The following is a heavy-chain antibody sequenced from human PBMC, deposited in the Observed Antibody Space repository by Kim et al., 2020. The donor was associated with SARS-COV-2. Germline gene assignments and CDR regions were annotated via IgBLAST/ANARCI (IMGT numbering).Heavy chain of an antibody. Sequence: GGSLRLSCAASGFTFSSYEMNWVRQAPGKGLEWVSYISSSGSTIYYADSVKGRFTISRDNAKNSLYLQMNSLRAEDTAVYYCARAGDLGYCSSTSCYGHFDYWGQGTLVTISS. CDR1: GFTFSSYE. CDR3: ARAGDLGYCSSTSCYGHFDY. V-gene: IGHV3-48*03. J-gene: IGHJ4*02. CDR2: ISSSGSTI. D-gene: IGHD2-2*01.